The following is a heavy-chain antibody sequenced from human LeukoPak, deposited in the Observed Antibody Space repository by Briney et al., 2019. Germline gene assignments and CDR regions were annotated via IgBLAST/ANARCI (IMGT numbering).Heavy chain of an antibody. V-gene: IGHV3-23*01. CDR1: GFTFSNYA. J-gene: IGHJ4*02. CDR2: ISTTDATT. CDR3: AKDISGYDSFDY. Sequence: PGGSLRLSCAVSGFTFSNYAMTWVRQAPGKGLEWVSGISTTDATTSYADSVKGRFTISRDNSKDTLYLQMNSLRAEDTAKYYCAKDISGYDSFDYWGQGTLVTVSS. D-gene: IGHD5-12*01.